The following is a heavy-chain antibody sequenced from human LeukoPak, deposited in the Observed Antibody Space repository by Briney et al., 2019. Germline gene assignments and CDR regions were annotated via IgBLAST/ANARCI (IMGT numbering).Heavy chain of an antibody. CDR3: ATFARNFDY. V-gene: IGHV4-59*01. Sequence: SSETLSLTCTVPGGSISSYYWSWIRQPPGKGLEWIGYIYYSGSTNYNPSLKSRVTISVDTSKNQFSLKLSSVTAADTAVYYCATFARNFDYWGQGTLVTVSS. J-gene: IGHJ4*02. CDR2: IYYSGST. CDR1: GGSISSYY. D-gene: IGHD6-6*01.